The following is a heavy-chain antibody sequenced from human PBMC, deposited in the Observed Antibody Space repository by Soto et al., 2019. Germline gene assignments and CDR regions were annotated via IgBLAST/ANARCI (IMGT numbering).Heavy chain of an antibody. J-gene: IGHJ5*02. Sequence: GGSLRLSCAASGFTFSSYSMNWVRQAPGKGLEWVSYISSSSSTIYYADSVKGRFTISRDNAKNSLYLQMNSPRDEDTAVYYCARERYSSGLNWFDPWGQGTLVTVSS. CDR2: ISSSSSTI. CDR1: GFTFSSYS. D-gene: IGHD6-19*01. V-gene: IGHV3-48*02. CDR3: ARERYSSGLNWFDP.